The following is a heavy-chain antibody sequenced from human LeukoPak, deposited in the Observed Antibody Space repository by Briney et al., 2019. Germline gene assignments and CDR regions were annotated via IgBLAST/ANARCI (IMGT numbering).Heavy chain of an antibody. CDR1: GGTFSSYA. Sequence: SVKVSRKASGGTFSSYAISWVRQAPGQGLEWMGGIIPIFGTANYAQKFQGRVTITADESTSTAYMELSSLRSEDTAVYYCARVPPVNCGGDCYLYYFDYWGQGTLVTVSS. CDR3: ARVPPVNCGGDCYLYYFDY. V-gene: IGHV1-69*01. CDR2: IIPIFGTA. J-gene: IGHJ4*02. D-gene: IGHD2-21*02.